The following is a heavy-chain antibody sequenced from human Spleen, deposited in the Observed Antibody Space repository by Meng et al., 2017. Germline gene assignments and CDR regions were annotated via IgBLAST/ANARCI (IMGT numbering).Heavy chain of an antibody. D-gene: IGHD6-13*01. Sequence: SETLSLTCAVYGGSFSGYYWSWIRQPPGKGREWIGEINHSGSTNYNPSLKSRVTISVDTSKNQFSLKLSSGTAADTAVYYCARGGLAEAGANWYFDIWGRGTLVTVSS. CDR1: GGSFSGYY. CDR3: ARGGLAEAGANWYFDI. CDR2: INHSGST. J-gene: IGHJ2*01. V-gene: IGHV4-34*01.